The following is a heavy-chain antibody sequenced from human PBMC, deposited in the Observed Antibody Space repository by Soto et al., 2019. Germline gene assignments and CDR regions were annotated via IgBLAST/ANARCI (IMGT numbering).Heavy chain of an antibody. CDR2: IGTTNGNT. D-gene: IGHD2-8*01. V-gene: IGHV1-18*01. CDR1: GYTLPTYN. Sequence: QVQLVQSGAEVKKPGASVKVSCKASGYTLPTYNISWVRQAPEQGLEGREGIGTTNGNTNYPQSLQGRLTMTTDTSTTTAYMELRSLRSDDTAVYYCARDPYHVLMVNAPNLYGMDVWGQGTTVTVSS. J-gene: IGHJ6*02. CDR3: ARDPYHVLMVNAPNLYGMDV.